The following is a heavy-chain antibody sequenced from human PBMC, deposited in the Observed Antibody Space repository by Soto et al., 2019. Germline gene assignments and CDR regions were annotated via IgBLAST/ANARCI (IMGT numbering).Heavy chain of an antibody. Sequence: SETLSLTCTVSGGSISSSSYYWGWIRQPPGKGLEWIGSIYYSGSTYYNPSLNSRVTISVDTSKNQFSLKLSSVTAADTAVYYCARAVAVPADFDYWGQGTLVTVSS. CDR3: ARAVAVPADFDY. CDR1: GGSISSSSYY. CDR2: IYYSGST. D-gene: IGHD6-19*01. J-gene: IGHJ4*02. V-gene: IGHV4-39*01.